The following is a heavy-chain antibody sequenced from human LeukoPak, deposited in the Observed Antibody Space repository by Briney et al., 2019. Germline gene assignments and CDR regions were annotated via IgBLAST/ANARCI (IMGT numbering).Heavy chain of an antibody. CDR2: ISASGSNT. CDR1: GFTFNNHA. Sequence: PGGSLRLSCAASGFTFNNHAMTWVRQAPGKGLEWVSLISASGSNTYYAGSVKGRFIISRGNSKNTLDLQMSNLRAEDTALYYCARGIYDYALDFWGQGALVTVSS. CDR3: ARGIYDYALDF. V-gene: IGHV3-23*01. D-gene: IGHD4/OR15-4a*01. J-gene: IGHJ4*02.